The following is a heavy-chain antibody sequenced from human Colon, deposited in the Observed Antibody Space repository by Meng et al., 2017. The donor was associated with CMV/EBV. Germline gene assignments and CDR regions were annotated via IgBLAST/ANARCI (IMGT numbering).Heavy chain of an antibody. CDR1: FRCSSYA. CDR2: ITGSGRTT. J-gene: IGHJ4*02. Sequence: FRCSSYAMSWVRQAPGKGPEWISVITGSGRTTYFADSVKGRITISRDNSKNMVSLQMSSLTAEDTAVYYCAKHYTERRTSDWEDYFDYWGPGTLVTVSS. CDR3: AKHYTERRTSDWEDYFDY. V-gene: IGHV3-23*01. D-gene: IGHD2-21*02.